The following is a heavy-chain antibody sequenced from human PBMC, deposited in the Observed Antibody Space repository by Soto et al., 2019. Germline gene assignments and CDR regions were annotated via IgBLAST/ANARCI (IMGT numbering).Heavy chain of an antibody. D-gene: IGHD3-10*01. CDR2: ISAYNGNT. Sequence: WASVKVSCKASGYTFTSYGISWVRQAPGQGLEWMGWISAYNGNTNYAQKLQGRVTMTTDTSTSTAYMELRSLRSDDTAVYYCAREYGSGSYYPGWFDPWGQGTLVTVSS. J-gene: IGHJ5*02. CDR3: AREYGSGSYYPGWFDP. V-gene: IGHV1-18*04. CDR1: GYTFTSYG.